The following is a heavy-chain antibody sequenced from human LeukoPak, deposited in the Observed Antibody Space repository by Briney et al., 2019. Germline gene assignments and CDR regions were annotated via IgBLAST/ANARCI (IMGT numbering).Heavy chain of an antibody. Sequence: PGGSLRISCAASGFTFSSYAMHWVRQAPGKGLEWVAVISYDGSNKYYADSVKGRFTISRDSSKNTLYLQMNSLRAEDTAVYYCAISNYYGSGTKPDYWGQGTLVTVSS. CDR2: ISYDGSNK. D-gene: IGHD3-10*01. J-gene: IGHJ4*02. V-gene: IGHV3-30-3*01. CDR1: GFTFSSYA. CDR3: AISNYYGSGTKPDY.